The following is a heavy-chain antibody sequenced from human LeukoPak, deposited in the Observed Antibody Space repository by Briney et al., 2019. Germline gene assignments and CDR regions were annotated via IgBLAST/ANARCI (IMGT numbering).Heavy chain of an antibody. D-gene: IGHD6-13*01. CDR3: ARDRWGAAAGGFVDY. V-gene: IGHV3-21*01. CDR2: ISSISSYI. J-gene: IGHJ4*02. Sequence: GGSLSLSCAACRFNYRRFSMKCVPQAPGKGQEEGSAISSISSYIYYAGSVKGRLTISRDTAKNSLYLQVNRLRAEYTAVYYSARDRWGAAAGGFVDYWGQGTLVTVSS. CDR1: RFNYRRFS.